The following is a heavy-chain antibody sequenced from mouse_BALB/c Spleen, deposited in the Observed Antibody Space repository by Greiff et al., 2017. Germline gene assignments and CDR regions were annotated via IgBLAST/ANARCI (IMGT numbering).Heavy chain of an antibody. CDR1: GYSFTSYW. J-gene: IGHJ2*01. V-gene: IGHV1S127*01. Sequence: QVQLQQPGPQLVRPGASVKISCKASGYSFTSYWMHWVKQRPGQGLEWIGMIDPSDSETRLNQKFKDKATLTVDKSSSTAYMQLSSPTSEDSAVYYCARGGNYFDYWGQGTTLTVSS. CDR3: ARGGNYFDY. CDR2: IDPSDSET.